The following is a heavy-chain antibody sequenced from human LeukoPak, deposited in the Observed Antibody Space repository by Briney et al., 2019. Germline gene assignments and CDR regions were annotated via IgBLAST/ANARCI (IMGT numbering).Heavy chain of an antibody. CDR3: ARDHYFDISGYLDY. D-gene: IGHD3-22*01. CDR2: ISYDGTKQ. V-gene: IGHV3-30-3*01. J-gene: IGHJ4*02. CDR1: GFTFSINA. Sequence: PGGSLRLSCEGSGFTFSINAMHWVRQAPGKGLEWLAVISYDGTKQYFADSVKGRFTISRDNVKNSLYLEMNSLRVEDSAVYFCARDHYFDISGYLDYWDQGTPVTVSS.